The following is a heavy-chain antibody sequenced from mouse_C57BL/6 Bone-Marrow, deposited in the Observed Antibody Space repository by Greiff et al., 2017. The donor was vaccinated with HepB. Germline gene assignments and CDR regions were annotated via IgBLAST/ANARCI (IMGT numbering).Heavy chain of an antibody. J-gene: IGHJ1*03. Sequence: EVKLKQSGPVLVKPGASVKMSCKASGYTFTDYYMNWVKQSHGKSLEWIGVINPYNGGTSYNQKFKGKATLTVDKSSSTAYMELNSLTSEDSAVYYCAKVYYGSSYWYFDVWGTGTTVTVSS. V-gene: IGHV1-19*01. D-gene: IGHD1-1*01. CDR2: INPYNGGT. CDR1: GYTFTDYY. CDR3: AKVYYGSSYWYFDV.